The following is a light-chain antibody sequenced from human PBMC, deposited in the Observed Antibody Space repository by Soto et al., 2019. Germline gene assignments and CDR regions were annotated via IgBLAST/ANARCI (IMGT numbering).Light chain of an antibody. V-gene: IGKV1-9*01. CDR1: QGTTSY. CDR3: QQLKSYPRT. CDR2: GAS. Sequence: DIQLTQSPSFLSASVGDRVTITCRASQGTTSYLAWYQQKPGKAPKLLIYGASTLQSGVPSRFSGSGSGTEFTLTISSLQPEDFATYYCQQLKSYPRTFGQGTKLQIK. J-gene: IGKJ1*01.